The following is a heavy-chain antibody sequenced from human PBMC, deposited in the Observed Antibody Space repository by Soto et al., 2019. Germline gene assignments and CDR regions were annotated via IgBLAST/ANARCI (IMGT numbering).Heavy chain of an antibody. D-gene: IGHD2-15*01. CDR3: ARDLLTEVVVVADAFDI. CDR1: GYTFTSYG. CDR2: ISAYNGNT. J-gene: IGHJ3*02. Sequence: GASVKVSCKSSGYTFTSYGISWVRQAPGQGLEWMGWISAYNGNTNYAQKLQGRVTMTTDTSTSTAYMELRSLRSDDTAVYYCARDLLTEVVVVADAFDIWGQGTMVTVSS. V-gene: IGHV1-18*01.